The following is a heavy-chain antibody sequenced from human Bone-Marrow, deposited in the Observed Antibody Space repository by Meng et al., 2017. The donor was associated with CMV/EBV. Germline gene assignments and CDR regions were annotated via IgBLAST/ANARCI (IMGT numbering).Heavy chain of an antibody. D-gene: IGHD6-6*01. CDR3: ARYLQLVRWFDP. Sequence: LTCAVYGGSFSGYYWSWIRQPPGKGLEWIGEINHSGSTNYNPSLKSRVTISVGTSKNQFSLKLSSVTAADTAVYYCARYLQLVRWFDPWGQGTLVTVSS. J-gene: IGHJ5*02. CDR2: INHSGST. CDR1: GGSFSGYY. V-gene: IGHV4-34*01.